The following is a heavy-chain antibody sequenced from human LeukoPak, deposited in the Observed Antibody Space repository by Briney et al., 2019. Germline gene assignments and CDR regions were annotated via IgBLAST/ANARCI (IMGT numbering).Heavy chain of an antibody. D-gene: IGHD5-18*01. V-gene: IGHV4-59*01. J-gene: IGHJ4*02. CDR1: GGSISSYY. Sequence: SENLSLTCTVSGGSISSYYWSWIRQPPGKGLEWIGYIYYSGSTNYNPSLKSRVTISVDTSKNQFSLKLSSVTAADTAVYYCARGNSYGRTYYFDYWGQGTLVTVSS. CDR2: IYYSGST. CDR3: ARGNSYGRTYYFDY.